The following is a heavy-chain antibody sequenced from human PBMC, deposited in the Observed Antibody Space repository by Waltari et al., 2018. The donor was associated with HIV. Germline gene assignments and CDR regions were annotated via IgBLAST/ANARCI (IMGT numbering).Heavy chain of an antibody. CDR2: INPDSGDT. CDR3: ARGEDVSLTHLPPGFRLQF. CDR1: AATLTTPF. J-gene: IGHJ4*01. D-gene: IGHD1-26*01. V-gene: IGHV1-2*06. Sequence: QTLLVQSASEVRARGASVPPPSNTSAATLTTPFLFCLRQTPGQGLEWLGRINPDSGDTTYSQTFQTRVTMTRDTSSASAYMELTRLTSADTATYFCARGEDVSLTHLPPGFRLQFWGQGSLVSVSS.